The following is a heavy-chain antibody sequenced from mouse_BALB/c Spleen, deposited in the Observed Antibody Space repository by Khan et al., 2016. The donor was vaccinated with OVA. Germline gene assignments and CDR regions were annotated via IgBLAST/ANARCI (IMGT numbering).Heavy chain of an antibody. CDR1: GISITSGNYR. CDR3: ARDYGSLYGFFDV. J-gene: IGHJ1*02. D-gene: IGHD1-1*01. CDR2: IYYSGTV. Sequence: EVQLQESGPGLVKPSQTVSLTCTVTGISITSGNYRWSWIRQFPGNKLEWIGNIYYSGTVTYNPFLTSRTTITRATSKNQFFLEMNSLTAEDTATYYCARDYGSLYGFFDVWGAGTTVTVSS. V-gene: IGHV3-5*02.